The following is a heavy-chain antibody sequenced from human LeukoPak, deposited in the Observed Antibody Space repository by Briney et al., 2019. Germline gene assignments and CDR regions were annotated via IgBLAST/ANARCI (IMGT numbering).Heavy chain of an antibody. V-gene: IGHV4-61*02. D-gene: IGHD3-22*01. CDR2: IYTSGST. CDR1: GGSISSGSYY. Sequence: PSQTLSLTCTVSGGSISSGSYYWRWIRQPAGKGLEWIGRIYTSGSTNYNPSLKSRVTISVDTSKNQFSLKLSSVTAADTAVYYCARGLYYYDSSGYPFDIWGQGTMVTVSS. J-gene: IGHJ3*02. CDR3: ARGLYYYDSSGYPFDI.